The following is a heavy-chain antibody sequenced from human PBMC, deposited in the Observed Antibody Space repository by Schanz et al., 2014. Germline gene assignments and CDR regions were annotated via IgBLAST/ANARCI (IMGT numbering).Heavy chain of an antibody. CDR2: SNTGVNT. D-gene: IGHD3-3*01. J-gene: IGHJ4*02. CDR1: GFIFSDYY. CDR3: VRDSFFSIDY. V-gene: IGHV3-11*04. Sequence: QVQLVESGGGLVKPGGSLRLSCAASGFIFSDYYMAWIRQAPGKGLEWVSGSNTGVNTYYADSVRVRFTMARYNAKNSVFLQMNSLRAEDTSVCYCVRDSFFSIDYWGQGTLVTVSS.